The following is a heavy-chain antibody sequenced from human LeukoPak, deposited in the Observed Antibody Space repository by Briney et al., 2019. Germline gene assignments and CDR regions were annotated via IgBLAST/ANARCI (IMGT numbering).Heavy chain of an antibody. J-gene: IGHJ4*02. Sequence: GGSLRLSCAASGFTFSNAWMSWVRQAPGKGLEWVGRIKSKTDGGTTDYAAPVKGRFTISRDDSKNTLYLQMNSLRAEDTAVYYCARHIAISGRVSSSPPGYWGQGTLVTVSS. CDR3: ARHIAISGRVSSSPPGY. CDR2: IKSKTDGGTT. V-gene: IGHV3-15*01. CDR1: GFTFSNAW. D-gene: IGHD6-19*01.